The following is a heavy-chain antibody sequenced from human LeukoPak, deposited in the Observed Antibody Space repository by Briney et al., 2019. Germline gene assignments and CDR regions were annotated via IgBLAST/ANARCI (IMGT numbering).Heavy chain of an antibody. V-gene: IGHV3-7*01. CDR1: GFTFSNYW. J-gene: IGHJ4*02. D-gene: IGHD1-26*01. CDR2: IKQDGSDK. Sequence: GGSLRLSCAASGFTFSNYWMIWVRQAPGRGLEWVANIKQDGSDKSYVDSVKGRFTISRDNAKNSLYLQMNSLRAEDTAVYYCARARTSGDEALPGNYWGQGTLVAVSS. CDR3: ARARTSGDEALPGNY.